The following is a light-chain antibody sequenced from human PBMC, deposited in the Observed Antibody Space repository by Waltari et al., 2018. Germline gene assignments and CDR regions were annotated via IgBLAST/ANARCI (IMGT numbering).Light chain of an antibody. V-gene: IGLV3-21*01. CDR1: NIGSKS. Sequence: SYVLTQPPSVSVAPGETARITCGGNNIGSKSVHWYQQEPGQAPILVIYNNDRPSGIPERFSGSNSGNTATLTISRVDAGDEADYYCQVWDSDSDHVVFGGGTKLAVL. CDR3: QVWDSDSDHVV. CDR2: NN. J-gene: IGLJ2*01.